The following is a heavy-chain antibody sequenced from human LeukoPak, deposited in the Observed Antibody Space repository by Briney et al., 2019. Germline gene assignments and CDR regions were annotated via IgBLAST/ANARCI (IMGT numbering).Heavy chain of an antibody. Sequence: GGSLRLSCAVSGFTFRKYWMTWVRQAPGKGLEWVANINEDGSENYYVDSVKGRFTISRDNAKNSLLLHMNSLRAEDTALYYCARVPATVRADYWGQGTLVTVSS. V-gene: IGHV3-7*04. CDR3: ARVPATVRADY. CDR2: INEDGSEN. J-gene: IGHJ4*02. CDR1: GFTFRKYW. D-gene: IGHD4-17*01.